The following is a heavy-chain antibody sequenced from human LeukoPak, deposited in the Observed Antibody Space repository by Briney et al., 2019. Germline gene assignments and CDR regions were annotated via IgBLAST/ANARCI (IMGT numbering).Heavy chain of an antibody. J-gene: IGHJ4*02. CDR2: IYYSGDT. V-gene: IGHV4-59*01. CDR1: DGAIAGYS. D-gene: IGHD2-21*01. CDR3: ARGVVIAPQTFDY. Sequence: PSETLSLTCTVSDGAIAGYSWSWIRQPPGKGLEWIGYIYYSGDTNYNPSLQSRVTVSVDTSKNQFSLKLSSVTAADTAVYYCARGVVIAPQTFDYWGQGTLVTVSS.